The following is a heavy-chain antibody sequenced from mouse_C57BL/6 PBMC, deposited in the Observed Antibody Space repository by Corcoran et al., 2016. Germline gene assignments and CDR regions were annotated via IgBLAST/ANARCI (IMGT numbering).Heavy chain of an antibody. V-gene: IGHV1-66*01. CDR2: IYPGSGNT. Sequence: QVQLQQSGPELVKPGASVKISCKASGYSFTSYYIHWVKQRPGQGLEWIGWIYPGSGNTKYDEKFKGKATLTADTSSSTAYMQLSSLTSEDSAVYYCAREGTAQAMAWFAYWGQGTLVTVSA. D-gene: IGHD3-2*02. CDR3: AREGTAQAMAWFAY. CDR1: GYSFTSYY. J-gene: IGHJ3*01.